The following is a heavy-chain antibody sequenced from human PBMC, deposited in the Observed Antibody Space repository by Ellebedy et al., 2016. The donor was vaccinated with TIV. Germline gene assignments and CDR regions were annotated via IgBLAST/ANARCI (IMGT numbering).Heavy chain of an antibody. CDR2: ISGHNGNT. CDR3: ARLFKIKHGMDV. J-gene: IGHJ6*02. CDR1: GYTFTSYG. V-gene: IGHV1-18*01. Sequence: AASVTVSCKASGYTFTSYGINWVRQAPGQGVAWMGWISGHNGNTKYAQQVQGRVTMTTDTSTSTAYMELRSLRSDDPAGYYCARLFKIKHGMDVWGQGTTVAVSS. D-gene: IGHD5/OR15-5a*01.